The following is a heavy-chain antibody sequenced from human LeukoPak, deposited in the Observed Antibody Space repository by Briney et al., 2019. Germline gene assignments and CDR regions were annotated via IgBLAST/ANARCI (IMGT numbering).Heavy chain of an antibody. Sequence: SETLSLTCAVYGGSFSGYYWSWIRQPPGKGLEWIGEINHSGSTNYNPSLKSRVTILVDTSKNQFSLKLSSVTAADTAVYYCARGSSDTAMVTVGYYFDYWGQGTLVTVSS. J-gene: IGHJ4*02. CDR3: ARGSSDTAMVTVGYYFDY. CDR1: GGSFSGYY. V-gene: IGHV4-34*01. D-gene: IGHD5-18*01. CDR2: INHSGST.